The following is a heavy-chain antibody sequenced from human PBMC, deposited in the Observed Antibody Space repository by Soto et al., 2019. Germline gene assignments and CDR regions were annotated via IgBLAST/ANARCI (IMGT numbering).Heavy chain of an antibody. CDR1: GFTFSSYA. Sequence: EVHLLESGGGLVQPGGSLRLSCAASGFTFSSYAMSWVRQAPGKGLEWVSGITGSGDKRYYADSVKGRFTISRDNSKNTLYLYMNSLRLEDTAVFYCAKDYGDFWDPLDYWGQGTLVTVSS. V-gene: IGHV3-23*01. D-gene: IGHD4-17*01. J-gene: IGHJ4*02. CDR2: ITGSGDKR. CDR3: AKDYGDFWDPLDY.